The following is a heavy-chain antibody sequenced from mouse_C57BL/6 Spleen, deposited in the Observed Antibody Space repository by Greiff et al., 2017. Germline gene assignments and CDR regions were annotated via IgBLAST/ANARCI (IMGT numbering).Heavy chain of an antibody. CDR3: ARGLRSYYFDC. D-gene: IGHD1-1*01. CDR1: GYTFTSYW. V-gene: IGHV1-52*01. CDR2: IDPSDSET. Sequence: QVQLQQPGAELVRPGSSVKLSCKASGYTFTSYWMHWVKQRPIQGLEWIGNIDPSDSETHYNQKFKDKATLTVDKSSSTAYMQRSSLTSEDAAVYYCARGLRSYYFDCWGQGTTLTVSS. J-gene: IGHJ2*01.